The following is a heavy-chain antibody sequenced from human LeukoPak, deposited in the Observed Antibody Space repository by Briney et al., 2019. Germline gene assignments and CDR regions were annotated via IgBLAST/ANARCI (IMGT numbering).Heavy chain of an antibody. CDR1: GFIFDNFA. Sequence: GGSLRLSCAASGFIFDNFAIHWVRQAPGKGLEWVSIVSFDGTNNFYADSVKGRLIVSRDSSNNTVYLHMNSLRPDDTAVYFCARDRNVVGADFDSWGQGTLVTVSS. V-gene: IGHV3-30*03. J-gene: IGHJ5*01. D-gene: IGHD2-15*01. CDR2: VSFDGTNN. CDR3: ARDRNVVGADFDS.